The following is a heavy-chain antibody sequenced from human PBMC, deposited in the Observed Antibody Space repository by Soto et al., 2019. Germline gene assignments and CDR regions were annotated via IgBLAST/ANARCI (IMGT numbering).Heavy chain of an antibody. CDR2: INAGNGNT. J-gene: IGHJ4*02. CDR3: ARARDPNWSYIPFDY. V-gene: IGHV1-3*01. D-gene: IGHD1-7*01. CDR1: GYTFTSNA. Sequence: ASVKVSCKASGYTFTSNAMHWVRQAPGQRLEWMGWINAGNGNTKYSQKFQDRVTITRDTSASTAYIELSSLRSEDTAIYYCARARDPNWSYIPFDYWGQGTLVTVSS.